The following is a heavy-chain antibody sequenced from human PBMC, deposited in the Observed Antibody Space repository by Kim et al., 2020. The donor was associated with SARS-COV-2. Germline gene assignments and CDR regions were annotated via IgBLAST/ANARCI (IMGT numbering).Heavy chain of an antibody. CDR1: KFTFRNYA. CDR2: ISSSGSSS. J-gene: IGHJ4*02. CDR3: AKDGPSSPGHYFDS. D-gene: IGHD2-2*01. V-gene: IGHV3-23*01. Sequence: GGSLRLSCAASKFTFRNYAMNWVRQAPGKGLEWVSTISSSGSSSYYGDSVKGRFTISRDNSKNTVYLQMDSLRAEDTALYYCAKDGPSSPGHYFDSWGQGALVTVSS.